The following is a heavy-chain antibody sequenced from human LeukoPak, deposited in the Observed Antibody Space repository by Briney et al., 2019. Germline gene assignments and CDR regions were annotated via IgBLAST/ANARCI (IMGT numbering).Heavy chain of an antibody. Sequence: ASVTVSCKASGYMFTIYGINWVRQAPGQGLEWMGWISSYDGNTNYAQRLQGRVTMTTDSSTSTAYMELRSLRSDDTAVYYCARGHRYCTNGVCYDYWGQGTLVTVSS. J-gene: IGHJ4*02. CDR3: ARGHRYCTNGVCYDY. D-gene: IGHD2-8*01. V-gene: IGHV1-18*01. CDR1: GYMFTIYG. CDR2: ISSYDGNT.